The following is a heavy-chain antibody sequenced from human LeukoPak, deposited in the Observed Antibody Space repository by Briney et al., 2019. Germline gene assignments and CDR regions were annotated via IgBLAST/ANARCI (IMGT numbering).Heavy chain of an antibody. V-gene: IGHV3-21*01. CDR1: GFTFSSYS. D-gene: IGHD5-18*01. CDR2: MSSSSSYI. CDR3: AREMREDTAMVNFDY. Sequence: GGSLRLSCAASGFTFSSYSMNWVRQAPGKGLEWVSSMSSSSSYICYADSVKGRFTISRDNAKNSLYLQMNSLRAEDTAVYYCAREMREDTAMVNFDYWGQGTLVTVSS. J-gene: IGHJ4*02.